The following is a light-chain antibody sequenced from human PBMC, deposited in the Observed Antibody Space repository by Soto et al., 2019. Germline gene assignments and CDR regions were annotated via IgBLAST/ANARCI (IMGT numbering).Light chain of an antibody. CDR2: EVS. J-gene: IGLJ1*01. V-gene: IGLV2-14*02. CDR3: SSYTTSITYV. CDR1: SSDVGSYNL. Sequence: QSALTQPASVSGSPGQSITISCTGTSSDVGSYNLVSWYQQHPGKAPKFMIYEVSNRPSGISNRFSGSKSGNTASLTISGLQAEDEADYYCSSYTTSITYVFGTGTKVTVL.